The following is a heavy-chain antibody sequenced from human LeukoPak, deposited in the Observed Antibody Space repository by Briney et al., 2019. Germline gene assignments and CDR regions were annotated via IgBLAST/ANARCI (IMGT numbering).Heavy chain of an antibody. V-gene: IGHV3-43*02. CDR1: GFTFDDYA. J-gene: IGHJ4*02. CDR3: SRVSRGSYPFFDY. Sequence: GGSLRLSCAASGFTFDDYAMHWVRQAPGEGLEWVSLISGDGGSTYYADSVKGRFTISRDNAKNSLYLQMNSLRAEDTAVYYCSRVSRGSYPFFDYWGQGTLVTVSS. CDR2: ISGDGGST. D-gene: IGHD1-26*01.